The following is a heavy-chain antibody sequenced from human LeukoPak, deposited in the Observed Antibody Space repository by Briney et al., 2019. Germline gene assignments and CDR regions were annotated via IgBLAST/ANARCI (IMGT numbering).Heavy chain of an antibody. D-gene: IGHD5-12*01. CDR2: IKRDGSEK. J-gene: IGHJ4*02. Sequence: GGALRLSCAASGFTFSSYWMTWVRQAPGKGLEWVANIKRDGSEKYYVDSVKGRFTISRDNAKNSLYLQMNSLRADDTAVYYCAKDFGYGVDYWGQGTLVTVSS. V-gene: IGHV3-7*04. CDR3: AKDFGYGVDY. CDR1: GFTFSSYW.